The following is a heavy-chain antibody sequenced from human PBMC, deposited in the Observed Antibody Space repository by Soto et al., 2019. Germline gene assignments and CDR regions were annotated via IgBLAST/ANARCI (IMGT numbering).Heavy chain of an antibody. J-gene: IGHJ6*02. CDR1: GYIFTSHS. CDR3: ARDLRGDGDAYFYYGMDV. D-gene: IGHD4-17*01. CDR2: INPSGGST. Sequence: QVQLVQSGAEVKKPGASVKISCKPSGYIFTSHSIHWVRQAPGQGLEWLGIINPSGGSTTYAQKCRGRVIMTRDTSTSTVHMELGSLRSEDTAVYYCARDLRGDGDAYFYYGMDVWGQGTTVTVSS. V-gene: IGHV1-46*01.